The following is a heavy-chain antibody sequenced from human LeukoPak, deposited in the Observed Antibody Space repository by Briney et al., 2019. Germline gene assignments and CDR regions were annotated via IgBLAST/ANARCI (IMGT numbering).Heavy chain of an antibody. Sequence: ASETLSLTCTVSGYSISSGYYWGWIRQPPGKGLEWIGSIYYSGSTYYNPSLKSRATISVDTSKNQFSLKLSSVTAADTAVYYCARIIRGSGYDLATSPDYWGQGTLVTVSS. J-gene: IGHJ4*02. CDR2: IYYSGST. D-gene: IGHD5-12*01. CDR1: GYSISSGYY. CDR3: ARIIRGSGYDLATSPDY. V-gene: IGHV4-38-2*02.